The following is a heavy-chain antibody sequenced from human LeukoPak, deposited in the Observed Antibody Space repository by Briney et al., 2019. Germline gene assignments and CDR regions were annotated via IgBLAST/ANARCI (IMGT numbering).Heavy chain of an antibody. V-gene: IGHV1-69*06. D-gene: IGHD1-26*01. J-gene: IGHJ4*02. Sequence: SVKVSCKASGGTFSIYAINWVRQAPGQGLEWMGGIIPIFGTANYAQKFQGRVTITADKSTSTAYMELSSLRSEDTAVYYGARDSGNYWYFDYWGQGTLVTVSS. CDR2: IIPIFGTA. CDR1: GGTFSIYA. CDR3: ARDSGNYWYFDY.